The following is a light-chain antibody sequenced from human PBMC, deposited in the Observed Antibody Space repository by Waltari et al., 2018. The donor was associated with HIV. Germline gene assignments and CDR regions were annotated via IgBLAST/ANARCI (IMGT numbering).Light chain of an antibody. CDR3: QLYGRSPPFI. V-gene: IGKV3-20*01. CDR2: GAS. J-gene: IGKJ3*01. CDR1: QSVSSTY. Sequence: EIVLTQSPGTLSLSPGETATLSCRASQSVSSTYLAWYQHKSGQAPRLLIYGASSRATGIPDRFSGSGSGTDVTLTISRLEPEDFAVYYCQLYGRSPPFIFGPGTKVDIK.